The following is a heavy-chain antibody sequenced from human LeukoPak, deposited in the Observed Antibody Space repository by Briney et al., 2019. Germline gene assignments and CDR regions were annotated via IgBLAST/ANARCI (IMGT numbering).Heavy chain of an antibody. J-gene: IGHJ6*02. D-gene: IGHD2-15*01. Sequence: GGSLRLSCAASGFTFSSYGMHWVRQAPGKGLEWVAVIWYDGSNKYYADSVKGRFTISRDNSKNTLYPQMNSLRAEDTAVYYCARVKGCSGGSCYSLRYYYYGMDVWGQGTTVTVSS. CDR3: ARVKGCSGGSCYSLRYYYYGMDV. CDR1: GFTFSSYG. CDR2: IWYDGSNK. V-gene: IGHV3-33*01.